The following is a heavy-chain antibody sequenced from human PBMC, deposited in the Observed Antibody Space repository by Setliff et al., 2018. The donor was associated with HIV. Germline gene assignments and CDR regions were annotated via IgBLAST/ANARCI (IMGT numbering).Heavy chain of an antibody. CDR2: IYHGGST. Sequence: SETLSLTCAVSGGSISSSNWRSWVRQPPGKGLEWIGEIYHGGSTNYNPSLKSRVTISVDKSKNQFSLKLSSVTAADTAVYYCARATPGYNYGSRHAFDIWGQGTKVTVAS. CDR1: GGSISSSNW. V-gene: IGHV4-4*02. D-gene: IGHD5-18*01. CDR3: ARATPGYNYGSRHAFDI. J-gene: IGHJ3*02.